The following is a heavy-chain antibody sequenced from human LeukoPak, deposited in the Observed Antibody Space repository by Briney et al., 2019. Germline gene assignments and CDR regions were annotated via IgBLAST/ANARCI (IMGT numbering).Heavy chain of an antibody. D-gene: IGHD2-15*01. CDR2: IYTSGST. J-gene: IGHJ6*03. CDR3: ASGSGGYYYYYMDV. CDR1: GGSISSGSYY. Sequence: PSETLSLTCTVSGGSISSGSYYWSWIRQPAGKGLEWIGRIYTSGSTNFNPSLKSRVTISVDTSKNQFSLNLGSVTAADKAVYYCASGSGGYYYYYMDVWGKGTTVTVSS. V-gene: IGHV4-61*02.